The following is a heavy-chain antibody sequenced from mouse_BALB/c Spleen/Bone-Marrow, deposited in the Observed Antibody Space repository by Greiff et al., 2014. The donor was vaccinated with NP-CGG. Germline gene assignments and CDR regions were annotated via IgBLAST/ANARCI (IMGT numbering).Heavy chain of an antibody. CDR2: IDPSDSET. V-gene: IGHV1S74*01. CDR1: GYSFTSYW. CDR3: ASPSDGNPFAY. D-gene: IGHD1-1*01. Sequence: VNLVESGPQLVRPGASVKISCKASGYSFTSYWMHWVKQRPGQGLEWIGMIDPSDSETRLNQQFKDKATLTVAKSSSTAYMQLXXXXYEDSVVYYCASPSDGNPFAYWGQGTLVTVSA. J-gene: IGHJ3*01.